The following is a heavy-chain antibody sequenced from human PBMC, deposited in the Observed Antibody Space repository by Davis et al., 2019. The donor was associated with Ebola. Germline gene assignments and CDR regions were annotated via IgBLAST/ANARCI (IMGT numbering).Heavy chain of an antibody. CDR3: ARGDSISGLYGVMGAFDM. V-gene: IGHV3-23*01. D-gene: IGHD6-19*01. CDR2: ISGSGGST. J-gene: IGHJ3*02. CDR1: GFTFSSYA. Sequence: GESLKISCVASGFTFSSYAMSWVRQAPGKGLEWVSCISGSGGSTEYADSAKGRLTISRDNVKNTLYLQMNSLRAEDTAMYYCARGDSISGLYGVMGAFDMWGQGTMVTVSS.